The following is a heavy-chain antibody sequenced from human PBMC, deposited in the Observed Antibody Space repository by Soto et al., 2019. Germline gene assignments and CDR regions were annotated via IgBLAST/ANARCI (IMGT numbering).Heavy chain of an antibody. CDR3: ARTKCSGGSCYSWSLDY. V-gene: IGHV4-31*03. CDR2: RYYSEST. Sequence: PSETLSLTCTVSGGSITTGGYYWSWIRQLPGKGLEWIGHRYYSESTYYYPSLKSRVSISLDTSKNQFSLKLSFVTAADTAMYYCARTKCSGGSCYSWSLDYWGQGTPVTVSS. CDR1: GGSITTGGYY. J-gene: IGHJ4*02. D-gene: IGHD2-15*01.